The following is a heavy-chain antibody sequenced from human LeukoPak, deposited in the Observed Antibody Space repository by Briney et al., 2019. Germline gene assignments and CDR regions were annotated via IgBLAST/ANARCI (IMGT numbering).Heavy chain of an antibody. D-gene: IGHD4-17*01. J-gene: IGHJ5*02. Sequence: NTSQTLSLTCTVSGGSISNGGYYWSWIRQHLGKGLEWIGYIYYSGSTYYIPSLKSRVTISVDTSKNRFSLKLSSVTAADTAIYYCARAPPTDYGDPGYFDPWGQGTLVTVSS. CDR1: GGSISNGGYY. CDR3: ARAPPTDYGDPGYFDP. CDR2: IYYSGST. V-gene: IGHV4-31*03.